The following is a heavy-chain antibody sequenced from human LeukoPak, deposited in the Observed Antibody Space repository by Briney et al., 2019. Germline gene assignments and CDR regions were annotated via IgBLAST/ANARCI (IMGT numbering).Heavy chain of an antibody. V-gene: IGHV1-69*13. Sequence: SVKVSFKASGGTFRTYAINWLRQAPGQGFEWMGGIIAIHGSPNIARTFQGRLTITADEFTNTVYMELSSLRSEDTAVYYCAKAVGVCRGVGCDGPGDYDAKYDYYMDVWGMGTSVTVTS. CDR1: GGTFRTYA. J-gene: IGHJ6*03. CDR3: AKAVGVCRGVGCDGPGDYDAKYDYYMDV. CDR2: IIAIHGSP. D-gene: IGHD2-15*01.